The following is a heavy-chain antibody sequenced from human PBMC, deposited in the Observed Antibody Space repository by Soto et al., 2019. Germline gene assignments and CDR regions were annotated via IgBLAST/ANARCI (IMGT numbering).Heavy chain of an antibody. J-gene: IGHJ4*02. D-gene: IGHD6-19*01. V-gene: IGHV6-1*01. CDR1: GDSVSSTSAA. CDR3: ARGSYYSGWV. CDR2: TYYRSKWYS. Sequence: QTLSLTFAISGDSVSSTSAAWSWIRQSPSRGLEWLGRTYYRSKWYSDYAVSVKSRTTINPDTSKNQFSLQLNSVTPEDTAVYYCARGSYYSGWVWGQGTLVTASS.